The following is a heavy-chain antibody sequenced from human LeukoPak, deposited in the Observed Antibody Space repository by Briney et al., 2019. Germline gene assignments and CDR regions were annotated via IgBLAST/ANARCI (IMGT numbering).Heavy chain of an antibody. CDR2: ISSTGTDV. J-gene: IGHJ4*02. D-gene: IGHD3-3*01. V-gene: IGHV3-48*01. Sequence: LEWVSYISSTGTDVYFADSVKGRFTVSRDNAKNSLDLQMNSLRAEDTAVYYCARSRSGYYHDYWGQGTLVTVSS. CDR3: ARSRSGYYHDY.